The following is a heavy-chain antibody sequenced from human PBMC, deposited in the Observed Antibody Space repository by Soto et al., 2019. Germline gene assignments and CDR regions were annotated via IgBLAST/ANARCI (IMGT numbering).Heavy chain of an antibody. Sequence: SQTLSLPCAISGDSVSSNSAAWNWIRQSPSRGLEWLGRTYYRSKWYNDYAVSVKSRITINPDTSKNQFSLQLNSVTPEDTAVYYCARDLGSPVGGAAAGTHVDYWGQGTLVTVSS. V-gene: IGHV6-1*01. CDR2: TYYRSKWYN. CDR3: ARDLGSPVGGAAAGTHVDY. CDR1: GDSVSSNSAA. J-gene: IGHJ4*02. D-gene: IGHD6-13*01.